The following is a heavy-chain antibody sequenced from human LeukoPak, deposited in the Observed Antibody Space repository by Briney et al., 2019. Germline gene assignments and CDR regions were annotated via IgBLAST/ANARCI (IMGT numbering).Heavy chain of an antibody. D-gene: IGHD3-10*01. V-gene: IGHV3-33*06. J-gene: IGHJ6*03. CDR2: IWYDGSNK. CDR1: VFTFSSYG. Sequence: GGALRLSCAASVFTFSSYGMHWVRQAPGKVLEWVAVIWYDGSNKYYADSVKGRFTISRDNSKNTLYLQMNSLRAEDTAVYYCAKDRSYYYYMDVWGKGTTVTVSS. CDR3: AKDRSYYYYMDV.